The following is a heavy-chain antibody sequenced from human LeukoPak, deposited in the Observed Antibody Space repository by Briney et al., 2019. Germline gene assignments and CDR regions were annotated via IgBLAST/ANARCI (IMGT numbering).Heavy chain of an antibody. Sequence: SQTLSLTCAVSGGSISSGGYSWSWLRQPPGKRLEWIGYIYHSGSTYYNPSLKSRVTISVDRSKNQFSLKLSSVTAADTAVYYCARDSKFRFDPWGQGTLVTVSS. CDR1: GGSISSGGYS. J-gene: IGHJ5*02. CDR2: IYHSGST. V-gene: IGHV4-30-2*01. CDR3: ARDSKFRFDP.